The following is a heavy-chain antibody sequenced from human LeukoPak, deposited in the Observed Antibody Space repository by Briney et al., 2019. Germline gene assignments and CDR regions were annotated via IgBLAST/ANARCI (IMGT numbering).Heavy chain of an antibody. J-gene: IGHJ6*03. CDR3: ARVYGSGSYYNGYYYYYMDV. CDR2: IYYSGST. CDR1: GDSISSSSSY. V-gene: IGHV4-39*01. Sequence: PSETLSLTCSVSGDSISSSSSYWGWIRQPPGKGLEWIGSIYYSGSTYYNTSLKSRVTISVDTSKNQFSLKLSSVTAADTAVYYCARVYGSGSYYNGYYYYYMDVWGKGTTVTVSS. D-gene: IGHD3-10*01.